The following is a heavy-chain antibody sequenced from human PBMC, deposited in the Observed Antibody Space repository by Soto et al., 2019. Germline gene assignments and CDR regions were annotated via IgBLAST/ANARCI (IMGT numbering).Heavy chain of an antibody. D-gene: IGHD6-19*01. J-gene: IGHJ5*02. CDR1: GFTFSSYA. Sequence: QVQLVESGGGVVQPGRSLRLSCAASGFTFSSYAMHWVRQAPGKGLEWVAVISYDGSNKYYADSVKGRFTLSRDNTKNTLSLQMNGLRAEDTAVYYCARCGGRWLVRNWFDPWGQGTLVTVSS. CDR3: ARCGGRWLVRNWFDP. V-gene: IGHV3-30-3*01. CDR2: ISYDGSNK.